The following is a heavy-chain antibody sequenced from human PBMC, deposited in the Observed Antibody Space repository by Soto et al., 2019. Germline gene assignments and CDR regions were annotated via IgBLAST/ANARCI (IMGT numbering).Heavy chain of an antibody. D-gene: IGHD3-10*01. CDR3: ARDPARVTKGVYLSMVNWYYYGMDV. CDR2: ISAYNGNT. CDR1: GYTFTSYG. Sequence: ASVKVSCKASGYTFTSYGISWVRQAPGQGLEWMGWISAYNGNTNYAQKLQGRVTMTTDTSTSTAYMELRSLRSDDTAVYYCARDPARVTKGVYLSMVNWYYYGMDVWGQGTTVTVSS. V-gene: IGHV1-18*01. J-gene: IGHJ6*02.